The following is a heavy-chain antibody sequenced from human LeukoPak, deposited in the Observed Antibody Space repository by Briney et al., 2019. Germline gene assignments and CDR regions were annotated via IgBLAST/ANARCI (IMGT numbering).Heavy chain of an antibody. V-gene: IGHV4-4*07. J-gene: IGHJ4*02. Sequence: RPSETLSLTCAVSGGSVSNYYWSWIRQPAGEGLEWIGRIYVGRNTDHNPSLKSRVTMSVDSSKNQFSLRLRSVTAADTAVYYCAREHKDYDGDGYYYGYWGQGTLVTVSS. CDR2: IYVGRNT. CDR1: GGSVSNYY. CDR3: AREHKDYDGDGYYYGY. D-gene: IGHD2-21*02.